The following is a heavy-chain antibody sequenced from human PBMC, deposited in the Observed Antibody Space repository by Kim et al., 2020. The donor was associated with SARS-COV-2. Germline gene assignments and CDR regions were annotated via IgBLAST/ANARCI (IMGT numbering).Heavy chain of an antibody. CDR3: AREIRWLPTGVFDY. V-gene: IGHV3-21*01. CDR1: GFTFSSYS. D-gene: IGHD3-22*01. J-gene: IGHJ4*02. CDR2: ISSSSSYI. Sequence: GGSLRLSCVASGFTFSSYSMNWVRQAPGKGLEWVSSISSSSSYIYYADSVKGRFTISRDNAKNSLYLQMNSLRAEDTAVYYCAREIRWLPTGVFDYWGQGTLVTVSS.